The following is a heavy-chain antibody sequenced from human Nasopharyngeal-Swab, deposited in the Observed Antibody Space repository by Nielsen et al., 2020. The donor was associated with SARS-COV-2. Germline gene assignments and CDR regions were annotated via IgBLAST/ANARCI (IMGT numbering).Heavy chain of an antibody. CDR3: ASDSRY. D-gene: IGHD2-2*01. CDR2: ISSSGRYM. Sequence: GESLKISCAASGFTFNDYTMNWVRQAPGQGLEWVSSISSSGRYMYYTDSVKGRFTISRDNAKNSLNLQMNSLRAEDTAFYYCASDSRYWGQRTLVTVAS. CDR1: GFTFNDYT. V-gene: IGHV3-21*01. J-gene: IGHJ4*02.